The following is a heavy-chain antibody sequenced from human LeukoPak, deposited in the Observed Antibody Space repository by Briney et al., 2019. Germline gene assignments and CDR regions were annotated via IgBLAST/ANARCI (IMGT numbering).Heavy chain of an antibody. CDR2: IYPGDSDT. CDR1: GYSFTSYW. CDR3: ARLLLFGSHGPYWFDP. Sequence: GESLKISCKGSGYSFTSYWIGWVRQMPGKGLEWMGIIYPGDSDTRYSPSFQGQVTISADKSTSTAYLQWSSLKASDTAMYYCARLLLFGSHGPYWFDPWGQGTLVTVSS. D-gene: IGHD3-10*01. V-gene: IGHV5-51*01. J-gene: IGHJ5*02.